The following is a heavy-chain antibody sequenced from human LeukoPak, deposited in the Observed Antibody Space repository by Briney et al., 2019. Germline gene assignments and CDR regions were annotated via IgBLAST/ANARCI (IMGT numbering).Heavy chain of an antibody. V-gene: IGHV4-34*01. J-gene: IGHJ4*02. Sequence: SETLSLTCAVYNGSLGGDYWSWIRQPPGKGLEWIGEINHSGYTNYNPSLESRVTISVDTSKNQFSLKLSSLTAADSALYYCVRGFGNVRGVNWGQGTLVTVSS. CDR3: VRGFGNVRGVN. CDR1: NGSLGGDY. D-gene: IGHD3-10*01. CDR2: INHSGYT.